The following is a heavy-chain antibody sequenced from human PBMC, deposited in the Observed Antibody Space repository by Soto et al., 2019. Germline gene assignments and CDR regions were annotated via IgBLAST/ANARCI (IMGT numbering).Heavy chain of an antibody. V-gene: IGHV3-30*04. Sequence: GGSLRLSCAASGFTFRSYAIHWVRQAPGKGLEWVAVISRDGSNKYYVDSVKGRFTISRDNSKDTVYLQMNSLRDEDSAMFYCARSRSGAVADSFDFWGQGTLVTVSS. D-gene: IGHD3-10*01. J-gene: IGHJ4*02. CDR2: ISRDGSNK. CDR3: ARSRSGAVADSFDF. CDR1: GFTFRSYA.